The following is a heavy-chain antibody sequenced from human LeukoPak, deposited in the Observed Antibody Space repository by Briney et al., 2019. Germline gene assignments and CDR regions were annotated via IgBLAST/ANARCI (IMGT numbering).Heavy chain of an antibody. J-gene: IGHJ5*02. CDR3: ARAQQDYCSGGSCYWFDP. V-gene: IGHV3-30*04. CDR1: GFTFSSYA. D-gene: IGHD2-15*01. CDR2: ISYDGSNK. Sequence: GGSLRLSCAASGFTFSSYAMHWVRQAPGKGLEWVAVISYDGSNKYYADSVKGRFTISRDNSKNTLYLQMNSLRAEDTAVYYCARAQQDYCSGGSCYWFDPWGQGTLVTVSS.